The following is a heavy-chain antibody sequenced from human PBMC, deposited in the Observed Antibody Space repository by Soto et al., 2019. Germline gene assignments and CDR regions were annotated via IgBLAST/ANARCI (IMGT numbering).Heavy chain of an antibody. CDR3: ARDSLAAAMYYYYGMDV. D-gene: IGHD2-2*01. CDR1: GGSISSGGYY. Sequence: QVQLQESGPGLVKPSQTLSLTCTVSGGSISSGGYYWSWIRQHPGKGLEWIGYIYYSGSTYYNPSHKRRVTISVGTSKNQFYLKLSSVTAADTAVYYCARDSLAAAMYYYYGMDVWGQGPTVTVSS. V-gene: IGHV4-31*03. CDR2: IYYSGST. J-gene: IGHJ6*02.